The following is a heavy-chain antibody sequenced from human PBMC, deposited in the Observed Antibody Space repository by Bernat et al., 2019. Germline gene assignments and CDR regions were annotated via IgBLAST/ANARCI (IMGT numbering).Heavy chain of an antibody. D-gene: IGHD6-13*01. Sequence: QVQLVESGGGVVQPGRSLRLSCAASGFTFSSYGMHWVRQAPGKGLEWVAVIWYDGSNKYYAGSVKGRFTISRDNSKNTLYLQMNSLRAEDTAVYYCARDGRDRSSGIAAAGMKFGFDDRGPGALYTVSP. CDR3: ARDGRDRSSGIAAAGMKFGFDD. V-gene: IGHV3-33*01. CDR2: IWYDGSNK. CDR1: GFTFSSYG. J-gene: IGHJ4*02.